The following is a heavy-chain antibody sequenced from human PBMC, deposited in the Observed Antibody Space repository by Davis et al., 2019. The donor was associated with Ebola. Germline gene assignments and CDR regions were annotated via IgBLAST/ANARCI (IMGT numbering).Heavy chain of an antibody. D-gene: IGHD2-2*01. Sequence: GSLRLSCAVYGGSFSGYYWSWIRQPPEKGLEWIGEVNDSGSTNYNPSLKGRVTISVDTSKNQFSLKLSSVTAADTAVYYCASGYCSSTSCGHYYYYYGMDVWGQGTTVTVSS. CDR2: VNDSGST. V-gene: IGHV4-34*01. J-gene: IGHJ6*02. CDR1: GGSFSGYY. CDR3: ASGYCSSTSCGHYYYYYGMDV.